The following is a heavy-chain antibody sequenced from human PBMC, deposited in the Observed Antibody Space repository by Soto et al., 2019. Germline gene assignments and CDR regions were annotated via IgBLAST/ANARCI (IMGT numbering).Heavy chain of an antibody. V-gene: IGHV4-34*01. CDR1: GGSFSGYY. Sequence: SETLSLTCAVYGGSFSGYYWSWIRQSPGKGLEWIGEINDSGSTNYNPSLQSRVTMSVDRSKNRFSLKKTFVTVADTAVYYCARGPRWKRTYYFDSWGQGTLVTVSS. J-gene: IGHJ4*02. D-gene: IGHD1-1*01. CDR2: INDSGST. CDR3: ARGPRWKRTYYFDS.